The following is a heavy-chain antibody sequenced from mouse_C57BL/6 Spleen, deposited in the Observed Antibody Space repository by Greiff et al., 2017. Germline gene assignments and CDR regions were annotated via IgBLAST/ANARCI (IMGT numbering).Heavy chain of an antibody. CDR1: GFTFSNYW. CDR3: TGGYYGSSLWYFDV. CDR2: IRLKSDNYAT. Sequence: EVKVVESGGGLVQPGGSMKLSCVASGFTFSNYWMNWVRQSPEKGLEWVAQIRLKSDNYATHYAESVKGRFTISRDDSKSSVYLQMNNLRAEDTGIYYCTGGYYGSSLWYFDVWGTGTTVTVSS. V-gene: IGHV6-3*01. J-gene: IGHJ1*03. D-gene: IGHD1-1*01.